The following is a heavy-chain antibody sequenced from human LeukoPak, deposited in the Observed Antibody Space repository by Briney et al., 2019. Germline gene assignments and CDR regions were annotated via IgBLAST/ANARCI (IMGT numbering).Heavy chain of an antibody. V-gene: IGHV3-21*04. CDR2: ISSSSSYI. D-gene: IGHD6-6*01. Sequence: GGSLRLSCAASGFTFSSYSMNWVRQAPGKGLEWVSSISSSSSYIYYADSVKGRFTISRDNAKNSLYLQMNSLRAEDTAVYYCAKAFIRASYNWVDPWGQGTLVTVSS. J-gene: IGHJ5*02. CDR1: GFTFSSYS. CDR3: AKAFIRASYNWVDP.